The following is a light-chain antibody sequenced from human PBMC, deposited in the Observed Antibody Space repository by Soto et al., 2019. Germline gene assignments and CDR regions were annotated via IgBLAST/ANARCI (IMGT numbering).Light chain of an antibody. J-gene: IGKJ1*01. CDR2: MAS. CDR1: QDIKKC. V-gene: IGKV1-5*03. Sequence: DIQMTQSPNTLSASVGDRVTITCRASQDIKKCVAWYQQKPGKAPKLLISMASTSESGVPSRFSGSGCGTDFTLTIRSLQPDDFASYFCQQYSNSWTFGQGTKVDIK. CDR3: QQYSNSWT.